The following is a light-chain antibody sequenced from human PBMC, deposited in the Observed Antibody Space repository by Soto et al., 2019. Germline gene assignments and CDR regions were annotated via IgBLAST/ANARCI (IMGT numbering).Light chain of an antibody. CDR2: GAS. Sequence: ETVMTQSPATLSVSLGKRATLSCRASQSVNSNLAWYQQKPGQAPNLLIYGASIRATGVPARFSGSGSGTDFTLTISSLQPEDFAVYFCQQYKNWPPVTFGGGTKVEIK. CDR1: QSVNSN. CDR3: QQYKNWPPVT. J-gene: IGKJ4*01. V-gene: IGKV3-15*01.